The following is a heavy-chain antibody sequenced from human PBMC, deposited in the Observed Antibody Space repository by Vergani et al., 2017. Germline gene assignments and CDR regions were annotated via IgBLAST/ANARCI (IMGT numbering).Heavy chain of an antibody. CDR3: ARDRPYYSSSYYGMDV. V-gene: IGHV4-59*01. CDR2: IYYSGST. CDR1: GGSISSYY. D-gene: IGHD2-2*01. J-gene: IGHJ6*02. Sequence: QVQLQESGPGLVKPSETLSLTCTVSGGSISSYYWSWIRQPPGKGLEWIGYIYYSGSTNYNPSLKSRVTISVDTSKNQFSLKLSSVTAADTAVYYCARDRPYYSSSYYGMDVWGQGTTVTVSS.